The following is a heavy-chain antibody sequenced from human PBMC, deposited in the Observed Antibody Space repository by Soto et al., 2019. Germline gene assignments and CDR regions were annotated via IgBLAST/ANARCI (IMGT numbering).Heavy chain of an antibody. D-gene: IGHD3-22*01. V-gene: IGHV1-69*06. J-gene: IGHJ4*02. CDR2: VIPIFGTA. CDR3: AKNTYYYDSSGFYYYFDY. Sequence: GASVKVSCKASGGTFSSYTISWVRQAPGQGLEWMGGVIPIFGTADYAQKFQGRVTITADRSTSTAYMELSSLRSEDTAVYYCAKNTYYYDSSGFYYYFDYWGQGTLVTVSS. CDR1: GGTFSSYT.